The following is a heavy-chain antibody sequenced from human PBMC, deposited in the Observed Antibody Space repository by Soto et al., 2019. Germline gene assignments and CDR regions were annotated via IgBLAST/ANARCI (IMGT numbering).Heavy chain of an antibody. CDR1: VFSLSNARMG. Sequence: QVTLKESGPVLEKPTETLTLTCTISVFSLSNARMGVSWIRQPPGKALEWLAHIFSNDEKSYSTSLKSRLTISKDTSKSQVVLTMTNMDPVDTATYYCARTPMIVVADAFDIWGQGTMVTVSS. V-gene: IGHV2-26*03. CDR2: IFSNDEK. D-gene: IGHD3-22*01. CDR3: ARTPMIVVADAFDI. J-gene: IGHJ3*02.